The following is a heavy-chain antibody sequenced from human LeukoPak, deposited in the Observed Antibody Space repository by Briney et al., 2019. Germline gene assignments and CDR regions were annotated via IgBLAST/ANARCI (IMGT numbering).Heavy chain of an antibody. J-gene: IGHJ4*02. V-gene: IGHV4-4*07. CDR1: GGSISSYY. CDR3: ARGSFLQTYYYGSGTLDY. D-gene: IGHD3-10*01. CDR2: IYTSGST. Sequence: SETLSLTCTVSGGSISSYYWSWIRQPAGKGLEWIGRIYTSGSTNYNPSLKSRVTMSLDTSKNQFSLKLSSVTAADTAVYYCARGSFLQTYYYGSGTLDYWGQGTLVTVSS.